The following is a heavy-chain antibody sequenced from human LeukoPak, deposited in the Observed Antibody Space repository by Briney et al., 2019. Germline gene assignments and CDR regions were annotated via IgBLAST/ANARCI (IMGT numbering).Heavy chain of an antibody. CDR3: ARGYSSGWYGYFDY. Sequence: GASVKGSCKASGGTFSSYAISWVRQAPGQELEWMGGIIPIFVTANYAQKFQGRVKITADESTSTAYMELSSLRSEDTAVYYCARGYSSGWYGYFDYWGQGTLVTVSS. CDR2: IIPIFVTA. V-gene: IGHV1-69*01. CDR1: GGTFSSYA. D-gene: IGHD6-19*01. J-gene: IGHJ4*02.